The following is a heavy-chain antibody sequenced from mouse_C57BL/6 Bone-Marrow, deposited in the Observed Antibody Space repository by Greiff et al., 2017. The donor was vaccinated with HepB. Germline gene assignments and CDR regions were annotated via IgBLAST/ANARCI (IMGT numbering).Heavy chain of an antibody. CDR1: GYTFTSYW. CDR2: IYPGSGST. D-gene: IGHD2-1*01. Sequence: QVQLQQPGAELVKPGASVKMSCKASGYTFTSYWITWVMQRPGQGLEWIGDIYPGSGSTNYNEKFKSKATLTVDTSSSTAYMQLSSLTSEDSAVYYCASGGYGNYPYYAMDYWGQGTSVTVSS. V-gene: IGHV1-55*01. CDR3: ASGGYGNYPYYAMDY. J-gene: IGHJ4*01.